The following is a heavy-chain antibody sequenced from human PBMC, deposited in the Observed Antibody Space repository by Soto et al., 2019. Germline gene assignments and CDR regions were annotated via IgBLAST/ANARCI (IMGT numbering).Heavy chain of an antibody. CDR3: DRKDKSGYFHWFYP. CDR1: GYRFTSYW. J-gene: IGHJ5*02. CDR2: ILPSDSDT. Sequence: GESLKISCRTSGYRFTSYWIAWVRQMPGKVLEWMGIILPSDSDTRYSPSFQGQVHIPADKTPSTVFLQWASLKASDTALYFFDRKDKSGYFHWFYPWGQGTLVTV. V-gene: IGHV5-51*01. D-gene: IGHD3-22*01.